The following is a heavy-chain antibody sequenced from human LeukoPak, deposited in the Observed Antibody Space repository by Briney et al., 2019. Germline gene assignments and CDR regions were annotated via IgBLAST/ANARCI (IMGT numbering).Heavy chain of an antibody. CDR3: ASNDYYTSRWFFDY. J-gene: IGHJ4*02. D-gene: IGHD3-10*01. Sequence: SETLSLTCTVSGGSISSSSYYWGWIRQPPGKGLEWIGSIYYSGSTYYNPSLKSRVTISVDTSKNQFSLKLSSVTAADTAVYYCASNDYYTSRWFFDYWGQGTLVTVSS. V-gene: IGHV4-39*01. CDR1: GGSISSSSYY. CDR2: IYYSGST.